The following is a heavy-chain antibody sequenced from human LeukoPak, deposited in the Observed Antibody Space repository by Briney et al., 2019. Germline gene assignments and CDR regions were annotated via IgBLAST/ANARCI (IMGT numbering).Heavy chain of an antibody. D-gene: IGHD4-17*01. CDR1: GFTVSSNY. J-gene: IGHJ5*02. Sequence: PGGSLRLSCAASGFTVSSNYMSWVRRAPGKGLEWVSVIYSGGSTYYADSVKGRFTISRDNSKNTLYLQMNSLRAEDTAVYYCARVDGLDLKYGDYGGTFDPWGQGTLVTVSS. CDR3: ARVDGLDLKYGDYGGTFDP. V-gene: IGHV3-53*01. CDR2: IYSGGST.